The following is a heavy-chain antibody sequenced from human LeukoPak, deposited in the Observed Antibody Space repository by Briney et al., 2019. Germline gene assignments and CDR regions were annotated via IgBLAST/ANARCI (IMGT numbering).Heavy chain of an antibody. D-gene: IGHD3-3*02. CDR2: IYYSGST. CDR1: GGSISSYY. V-gene: IGHV4-59*12. CDR3: AEKGLTAFFYFEL. Sequence: SETLSLTCTVSGGSISSYYWSWIRQPPGKGLEWIGYIYYSGSTNYNPSLKSRVTISVDTSKNQFSLKLSSVTAADTAVYYCAEKGLTAFFYFELRGQGTLVTVSS. J-gene: IGHJ4*02.